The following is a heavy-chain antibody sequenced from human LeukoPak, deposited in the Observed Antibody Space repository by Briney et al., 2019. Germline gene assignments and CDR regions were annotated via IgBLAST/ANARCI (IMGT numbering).Heavy chain of an antibody. CDR1: GFTFSSYG. J-gene: IGHJ4*02. D-gene: IGHD3-22*01. CDR3: ARALYYYDSSGSPYY. V-gene: IGHV3-33*01. Sequence: PGGSLRLSCAASGFTFSSYGMHWVRQAPGKGLEWVAVIWYDGSNKYYADSVKGRFTISRDNSKNTLYLQMNSLRAEDTAVYYCARALYYYDSSGSPYYWGQGTLVTVSS. CDR2: IWYDGSNK.